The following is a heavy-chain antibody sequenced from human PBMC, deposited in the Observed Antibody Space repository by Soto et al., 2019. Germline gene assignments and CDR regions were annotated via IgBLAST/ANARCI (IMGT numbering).Heavy chain of an antibody. CDR1: GYTFTSYA. V-gene: IGHV1-3*01. J-gene: IGHJ4*02. D-gene: IGHD4-17*01. CDR3: AHRPYGDYPIDY. Sequence: GASVKVSCKASGYTFTSYAMHWVRQAPGQRLEWMGWINAGNGNTKYSQKFQGRVTITKDTSKNQVVLTMTNMDPVDTGTYYCAHRPYGDYPIDYWGQGTLVTVSS. CDR2: INAGNGNT.